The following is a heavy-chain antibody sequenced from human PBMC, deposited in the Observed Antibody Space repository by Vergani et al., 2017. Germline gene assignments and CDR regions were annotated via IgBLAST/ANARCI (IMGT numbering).Heavy chain of an antibody. CDR3: AKDVDEDYYDSSGYYLE. Sequence: VQLVESGGGLVKPGGSLRLSCAASGFTFSDYYMSWIRQAPGKGLEWVSAISGSGGSTYYADSVKGRFTISRDNSKNTLYLQMNSLRAEDTAVYYCAKDVDEDYYDSSGYYLEWGQGTLVTVSS. V-gene: IGHV3-23*04. D-gene: IGHD3-22*01. CDR2: ISGSGGST. CDR1: GFTFSDYY. J-gene: IGHJ4*02.